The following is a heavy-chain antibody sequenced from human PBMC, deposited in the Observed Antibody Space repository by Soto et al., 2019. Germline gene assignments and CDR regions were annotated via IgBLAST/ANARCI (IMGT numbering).Heavy chain of an antibody. CDR3: AKDHYYDSSGYYNYYYYGLDV. Sequence: GGSLRLSCAASGFTFSSYGMHWVRQAPGKGLEWVAVISYDGSNKYYADSVKGRFTTSRDNSKNTLYLQMNSLRAEDTAVYYCAKDHYYDSSGYYNYYYYGLDVWGQGTTVTISS. V-gene: IGHV3-30*18. D-gene: IGHD3-22*01. CDR2: ISYDGSNK. J-gene: IGHJ6*02. CDR1: GFTFSSYG.